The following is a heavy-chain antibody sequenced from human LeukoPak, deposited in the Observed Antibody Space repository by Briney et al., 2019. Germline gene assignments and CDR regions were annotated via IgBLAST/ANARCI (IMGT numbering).Heavy chain of an antibody. CDR1: GFMFSNYW. J-gene: IGHJ4*02. V-gene: IGHV3-7*01. Sequence: RPGGSLRLSCAASGFMFSNYWMTWVRQAPGRGLDWVAYIKQDGSEKYYVDSVKGRFTISRDNAKNSLYLQMSSLRGEDTAVYYCATYYYQSGSFDYWGQGTLVTVSS. CDR2: IKQDGSEK. CDR3: ATYYYQSGSFDY. D-gene: IGHD3-10*01.